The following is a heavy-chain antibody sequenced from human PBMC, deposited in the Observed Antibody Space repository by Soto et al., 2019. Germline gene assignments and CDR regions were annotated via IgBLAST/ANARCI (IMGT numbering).Heavy chain of an antibody. CDR1: GGTFSSYT. CDR3: AREEDIVATTTWFDY. Sequence: ASVKVSCKASGGTFSSYTISWVRQAPGQGLEWMGRIIPILGIANYAQKFQGRVTITADKSTSTAYMELSSLRSEDTAVYYCAREEDIVATTTWFDYWGQGTLVTVSS. CDR2: IIPILGIA. V-gene: IGHV1-69*04. J-gene: IGHJ4*02. D-gene: IGHD5-12*01.